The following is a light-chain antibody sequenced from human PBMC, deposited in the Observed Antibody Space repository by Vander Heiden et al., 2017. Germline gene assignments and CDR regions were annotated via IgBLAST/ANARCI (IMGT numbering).Light chain of an antibody. CDR2: EVS. V-gene: IGLV2-14*01. CDR3: CSYTRSSTLV. CDR1: SSDIADHDP. Sequence: QSALTQPASVSGSPGQSITISCTGTSSDIADHDPVAWYQQPTDKAPKVLIYEVSKRPSGVSNRFSGSKSGNTSYLTISGLQAEDDADYYCCSYTRSSTLVFGTGTKVTAL. J-gene: IGLJ1*01.